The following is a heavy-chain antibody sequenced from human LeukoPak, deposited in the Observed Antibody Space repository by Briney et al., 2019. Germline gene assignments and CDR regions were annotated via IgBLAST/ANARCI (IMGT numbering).Heavy chain of an antibody. CDR2: IYYSGST. Sequence: PSETLSLTCTVSGGSISSGDYYWSWIRQPPGKGLEWIGYIYYSGSTYYNPSLKSRVTISVDTSKNQFSLKLSSVTAADTAGYYCARSFRGYPHRFDPWGQGTLVTVSS. CDR1: GGSISSGDYY. J-gene: IGHJ5*02. CDR3: ARSFRGYPHRFDP. V-gene: IGHV4-30-4*01. D-gene: IGHD3-22*01.